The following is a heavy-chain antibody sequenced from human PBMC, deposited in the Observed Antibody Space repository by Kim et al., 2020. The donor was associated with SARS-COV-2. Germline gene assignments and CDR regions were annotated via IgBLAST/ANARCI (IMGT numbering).Heavy chain of an antibody. CDR3: ARETTGYGELPG. V-gene: IGHV4-59*01. D-gene: IGHD3-10*01. CDR2: VYHSGTA. J-gene: IGHJ4*02. CDR1: GDSIGSFY. Sequence: SETLSLTCSVSGDSIGSFYWSWIRQTPGKGLEWIGYVYHSGTANFSPSFNSRVTLSVDMAKNQFSLTLRSVTAADTAFYYCARETTGYGELPGWGQGILVIVSS.